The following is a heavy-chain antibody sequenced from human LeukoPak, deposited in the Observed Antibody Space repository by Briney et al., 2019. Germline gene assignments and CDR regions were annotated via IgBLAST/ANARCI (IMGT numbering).Heavy chain of an antibody. J-gene: IGHJ4*02. CDR2: INPNSGVT. V-gene: IGHV1-2*02. CDR3: ASGQSIAAAPLDY. Sequence: ASVKVSRKASGYTFTGYYMHWVRQAPGQGLEWLGWINPNSGVTKFAQKVQDRVTLTRDTSISTAYMELTGLISDDTAVYYCASGQSIAAAPLDYWGQGTLVTVSS. CDR1: GYTFTGYY. D-gene: IGHD6-13*01.